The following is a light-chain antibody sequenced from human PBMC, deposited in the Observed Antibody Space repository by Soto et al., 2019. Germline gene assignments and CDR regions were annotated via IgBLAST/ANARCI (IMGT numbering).Light chain of an antibody. Sequence: QSALTQPASVSGSPGQSITISCTGTSSDVGGYNYVSWYQQHPGKAPKLMIYDVSNRPSGVSNRFSGSKSGNTASLTISGXXXXXXADYYCSSYTSSSTVVFGGGTKLTV. J-gene: IGLJ2*01. V-gene: IGLV2-14*01. CDR1: SSDVGGYNY. CDR2: DVS. CDR3: SSYTSSSTVV.